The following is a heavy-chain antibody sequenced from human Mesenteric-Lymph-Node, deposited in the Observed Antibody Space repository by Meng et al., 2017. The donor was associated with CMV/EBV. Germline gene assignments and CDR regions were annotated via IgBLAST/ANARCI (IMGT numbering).Heavy chain of an antibody. V-gene: IGHV1-2*02. D-gene: IGHD3-3*01. CDR1: GITFTGYY. CDR3: AKPQTTIFGVVTADDAFDI. J-gene: IGHJ3*02. CDR2: INPNSDDT. Sequence: ASVKVSCKASGITFTGYYVHWVRQAPGQGLEWMGWINPNSDDTKYAQKFQGRVTMKTDTSISTAYMELSRLRSDDTAVYYCAKPQTTIFGVVTADDAFDIWGQGTMVTVSS.